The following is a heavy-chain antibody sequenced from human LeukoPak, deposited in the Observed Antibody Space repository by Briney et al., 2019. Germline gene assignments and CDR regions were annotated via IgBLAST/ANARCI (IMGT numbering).Heavy chain of an antibody. CDR1: GYTFTGYY. CDR3: VRGGDYYDSSGSKFDP. Sequence: ASVKVSCKASGYTFTGYYMHWVRQAPGQGLEWMGWINPNSGGTNYAQKFQGRVTMTRDTSISTAYMELSRLRSDDTAVYYCVRGGDYYDSSGSKFDPWGQGTLVTVSS. V-gene: IGHV1-2*02. J-gene: IGHJ5*02. D-gene: IGHD3-22*01. CDR2: INPNSGGT.